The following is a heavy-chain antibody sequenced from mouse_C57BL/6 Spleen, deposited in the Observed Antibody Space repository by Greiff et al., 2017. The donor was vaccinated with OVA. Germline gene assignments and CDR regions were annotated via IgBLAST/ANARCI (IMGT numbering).Heavy chain of an antibody. V-gene: IGHV1-64*01. Sequence: QVQLQQPGAALVNPGASAKLSCTASGYTFTNSWPHWVKQRPEQGLEWIGMIPPNSGSTNYNEKFKSKATLTVDKSSSTAYMQRSSLTSEVSSFYYCARSRDIHFYPWGTCTTVTVSS. D-gene: IGHD2-1*01. CDR1: GYTFTNSW. CDR3: ARSRDIHFYP. CDR2: IPPNSGST. J-gene: IGHJ1*03.